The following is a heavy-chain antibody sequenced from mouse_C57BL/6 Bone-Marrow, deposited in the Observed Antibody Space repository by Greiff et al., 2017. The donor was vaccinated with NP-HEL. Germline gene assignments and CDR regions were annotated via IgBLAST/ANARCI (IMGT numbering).Heavy chain of an antibody. CDR1: GYTFTSYW. D-gene: IGHD1-1*01. J-gene: IGHJ1*03. V-gene: IGHV1-72*01. Sequence: VQLQQPGAELVKPGASVKLSCKASGYTFTSYWMHWVKQRPGRGLEWIGRIDPNSGGTKYNEKFKSKATLTVDKPSSTAYMQLSSLTSEDSAVYYCAIPYYGSSYDWDFEVWGTGTTVTVSS. CDR2: IDPNSGGT. CDR3: AIPYYGSSYDWDFEV.